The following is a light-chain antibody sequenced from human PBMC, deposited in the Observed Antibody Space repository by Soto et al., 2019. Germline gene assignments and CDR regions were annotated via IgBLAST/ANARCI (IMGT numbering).Light chain of an antibody. CDR2: EVS. CDR3: SSYAGSNTPV. V-gene: IGLV2-8*01. Sequence: QSALTQPPSASGSPGQSVTISCTGTSSDVGGYNYVSWYQQHPGKAPKLMIYEVSKRPSGVPDRFSGSKSVNTASLTVSGLQAEDEADYYCSSYAGSNTPVFGGGTKLTVL. CDR1: SSDVGGYNY. J-gene: IGLJ2*01.